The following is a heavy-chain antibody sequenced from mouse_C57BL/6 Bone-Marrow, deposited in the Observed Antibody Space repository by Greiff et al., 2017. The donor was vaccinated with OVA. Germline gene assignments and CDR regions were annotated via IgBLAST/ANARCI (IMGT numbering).Heavy chain of an antibody. CDR1: GYTFTDYY. J-gene: IGHJ1*03. CDR2: IYPGSGNT. Sequence: VQRVESGPELVKPGASVKISCKASGYTFTDYYINWVKQRPGQGLEWIGWIYPGSGNTKYNEKFKGKATLTVDTSSSTAYMQLSSLTSEDSAVYFCAREAVPSLYWYFDVWGTGTTVTVSS. V-gene: IGHV1-84*01. D-gene: IGHD5-1*01. CDR3: AREAVPSLYWYFDV.